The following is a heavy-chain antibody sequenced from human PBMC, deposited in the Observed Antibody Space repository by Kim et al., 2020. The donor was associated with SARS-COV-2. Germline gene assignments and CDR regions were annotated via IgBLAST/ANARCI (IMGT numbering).Heavy chain of an antibody. CDR2: IYYDGST. Sequence: SETLSLTCTASGGSVSSSSYYWGWVRQPPGKGLEWIGSIYYDGSTYYNPSLKSRITISIDTSENQLSLKVSSVTAADTAVYYCARVRNDGSYAFFDYWG. CDR1: GGSVSSSSYY. D-gene: IGHD1-26*01. CDR3: ARVRNDGSYAFFDY. J-gene: IGHJ4*01. V-gene: IGHV4-39*07.